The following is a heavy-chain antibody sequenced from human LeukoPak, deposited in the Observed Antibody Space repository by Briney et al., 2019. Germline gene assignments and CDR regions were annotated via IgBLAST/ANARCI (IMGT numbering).Heavy chain of an antibody. D-gene: IGHD2-2*01. CDR3: ARDGQACSISSCYLLRPFDYMDV. CDR1: GYTFTGYY. V-gene: IGHV1-2*02. J-gene: IGHJ6*03. CDR2: INPNSGGT. Sequence: ASVKVSCKASGYTFTGYYMHWVRQAPGQGLEWMGWINPNSGGTNYAQKFQGRVPMTRDTSISTAYMGLSRLRSDDTAVYYCARDGQACSISSCYLLRPFDYMDVWGKGTTVTVSS.